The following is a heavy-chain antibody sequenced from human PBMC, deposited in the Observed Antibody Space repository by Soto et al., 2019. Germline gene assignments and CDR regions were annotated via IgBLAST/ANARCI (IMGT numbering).Heavy chain of an antibody. CDR1: GFTFSNYE. CDR2: ISYDGSNK. J-gene: IGHJ4*02. CDR3: ARGEHPYCSSTSCYTALWDY. Sequence: PGGSLRLSCAASGFTFSNYEMNWFRQAPGKGLEWVAVISYDGSNKYYADSVKGRFTISRDNSKNTLYLQMNSLRAEDTAVYYCARGEHPYCSSTSCYTALWDYWGQGTLVTVSS. D-gene: IGHD2-2*02. V-gene: IGHV3-30-3*01.